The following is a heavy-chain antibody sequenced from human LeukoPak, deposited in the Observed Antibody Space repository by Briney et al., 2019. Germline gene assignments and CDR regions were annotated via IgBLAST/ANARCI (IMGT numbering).Heavy chain of an antibody. V-gene: IGHV3-23*01. J-gene: IGHJ4*02. CDR1: GFTFSSYA. D-gene: IGHD1-26*01. CDR3: AKAHSGSYYSGIN. CDR2: ISGSGGST. Sequence: GGSLRLSCAASGFTFSSYAMSWVRQAPGEGLEWVSAISGSGGSTYYADSVKGRFTISRDNSKNTLYLQMNSLRAEDTAVYYCAKAHSGSYYSGINWGQGTLVTVSS.